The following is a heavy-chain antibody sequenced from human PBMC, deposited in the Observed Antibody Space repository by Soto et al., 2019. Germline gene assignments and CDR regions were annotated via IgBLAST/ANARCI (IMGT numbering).Heavy chain of an antibody. D-gene: IGHD2-2*01. J-gene: IGHJ5*02. CDR1: GGSISSGGYS. CDR2: IYHSGST. Sequence: PSVTLSLTCAVSGGSISSGGYSWSWIRQPPGKGLEWIGYIYHSGSTYYNPSLKSRVTISVDRSKNQFSPKLSSVTAADTAVYYCARVPDRWGQGTLVTVSS. CDR3: ARVPDR. V-gene: IGHV4-30-2*01.